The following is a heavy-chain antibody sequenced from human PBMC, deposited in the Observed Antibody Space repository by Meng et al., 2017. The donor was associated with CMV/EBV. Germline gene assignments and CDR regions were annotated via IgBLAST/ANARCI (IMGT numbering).Heavy chain of an antibody. CDR3: ARVGVGESFDY. J-gene: IGHJ4*02. CDR1: GYSISSGYY. CDR2: IYYSGST. V-gene: IGHV4-61*01. D-gene: IGHD3-10*01. Sequence: GSLRLSCTVSGYSISSGYYWSWIRQPPGKGLEWIGYIYYSGSTNYNPSLKSRVTISVDTSKNQFSLKLSSVTAADTAVYYCARVGVGESFDYWGQGTLVTVSS.